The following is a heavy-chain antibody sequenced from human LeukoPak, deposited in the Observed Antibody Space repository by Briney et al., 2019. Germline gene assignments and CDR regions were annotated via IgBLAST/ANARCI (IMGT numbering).Heavy chain of an antibody. D-gene: IGHD4-17*01. CDR2: IRSKAYGGTT. Sequence: GGSLRLSCTASGFTFGDYAMSWVRQAPGKGLEWVGFIRSKAYGGTTEYAASVKGRFTISRDDSKSIAYLQMNSLKTEDTAVYYCTRGHGDPYYFDYWGQGTLVTVSS. CDR1: GFTFGDYA. J-gene: IGHJ4*02. CDR3: TRGHGDPYYFDY. V-gene: IGHV3-49*04.